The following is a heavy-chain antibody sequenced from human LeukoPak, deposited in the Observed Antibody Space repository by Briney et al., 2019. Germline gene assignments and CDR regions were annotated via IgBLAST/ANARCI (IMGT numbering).Heavy chain of an antibody. Sequence: GGSLRLSCAASGFTFSSYGMHWVRQAPGKGLEWVAFIRYDGSNKYYADSVKGRFTISRDNSKNTLYLQMNSLRAEDTAVYYCAKDPPMYSRSYFDYWGQGTLVTVSS. CDR3: AKDPPMYSRSYFDY. V-gene: IGHV3-30*02. J-gene: IGHJ4*02. CDR2: IRYDGSNK. D-gene: IGHD1-26*01. CDR1: GFTFSSYG.